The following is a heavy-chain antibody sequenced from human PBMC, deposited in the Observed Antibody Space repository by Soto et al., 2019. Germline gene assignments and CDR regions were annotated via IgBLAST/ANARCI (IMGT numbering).Heavy chain of an antibody. J-gene: IGHJ4*02. D-gene: IGHD3-3*01. CDR1: GGSIISYY. V-gene: IGHV4-59*01. Sequence: QVQLQESGPGLVKPSETLSLTCIVSGGSIISYYWSWIRQPPGKGLEWIGHIYYSGSTNYNPSLKSRVTISVDTSKNHFSLKLSAVTAEDTAVYYGARSSPRVVSPWDYWGQGTLVTVSS. CDR2: IYYSGST. CDR3: ARSSPRVVSPWDY.